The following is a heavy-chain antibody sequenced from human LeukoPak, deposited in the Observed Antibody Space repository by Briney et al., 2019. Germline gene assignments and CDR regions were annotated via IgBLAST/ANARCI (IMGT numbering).Heavy chain of an antibody. CDR3: ARAGAHYYDFWSGYYTARFLDY. J-gene: IGHJ4*02. D-gene: IGHD3-3*01. V-gene: IGHV4-39*07. Sequence: SSETLSLTCTVSGGSISSSSYYWGWIRQPPGKGLEWIGSIYYSGSSYYNPSLKSRVTISVDKSKNQFSLKLSSVTAADTAVYYCARAGAHYYDFWSGYYTARFLDYWGQGTLVTVSS. CDR1: GGSISSSSYY. CDR2: IYYSGSS.